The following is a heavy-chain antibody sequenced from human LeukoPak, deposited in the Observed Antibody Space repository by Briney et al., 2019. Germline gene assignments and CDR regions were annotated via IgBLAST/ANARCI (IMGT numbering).Heavy chain of an antibody. D-gene: IGHD2-21*01. Sequence: GGSLRLSCAASGFTVRSNYMTWVRQAPGKGLEWVSVMYSGGSTYYADSVKGRFTISRDNFKNTLYLQMNSLRAEDTAVYYCACGNQYYFDYWGQGTLVSVSS. CDR1: GFTVRSNY. J-gene: IGHJ4*02. CDR2: MYSGGST. CDR3: ACGNQYYFDY. V-gene: IGHV3-53*01.